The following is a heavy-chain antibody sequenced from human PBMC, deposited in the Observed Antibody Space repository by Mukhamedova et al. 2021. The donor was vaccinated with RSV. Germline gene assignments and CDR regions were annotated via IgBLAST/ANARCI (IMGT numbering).Heavy chain of an antibody. V-gene: IGHV3-72*01. D-gene: IGHD1-20*01. CDR3: ARVLVTVGQYHFDS. J-gene: IGHJ4*02. Sequence: SYTTEYAASVKGRFTISRDDSQNSLYLQMNSLKPEDTAVYYCARVLVTVGQYHFDSWGQGTLVIVSS. CDR2: SYTT.